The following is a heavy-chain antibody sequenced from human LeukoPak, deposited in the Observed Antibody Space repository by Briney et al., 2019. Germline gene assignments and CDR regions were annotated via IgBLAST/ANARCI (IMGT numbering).Heavy chain of an antibody. Sequence: SGTLSLTCDVSGGSITQTNYWTWVRQPPGKGLEWIGYIYHSGSTYYNPSLKSRVTISVDRSKNQFSLKLSSVTAADTAVYYCARVINPYYYGSGSYRRSSWFDPWGQGTLVTVSS. CDR1: GGSITQTNY. J-gene: IGHJ5*02. CDR3: ARVINPYYYGSGSYRRSSWFDP. CDR2: IYHSGST. D-gene: IGHD3-10*01. V-gene: IGHV4-30-2*01.